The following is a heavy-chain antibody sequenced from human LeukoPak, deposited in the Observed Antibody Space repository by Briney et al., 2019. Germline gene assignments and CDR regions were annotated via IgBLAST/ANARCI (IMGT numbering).Heavy chain of an antibody. CDR2: IWYDGSNK. V-gene: IGHV3-33*06. D-gene: IGHD3/OR15-3a*01. Sequence: GGSLRLSCAASGFTFSSYGTHWVRQAPGKGLEWVAVIWYDGSNKYYADSVKGRFTISRDNSKNTLYLQMNSLRAEDTAVYYCAKGQFFDWLLEDFDYWGQGTLVTVSS. J-gene: IGHJ4*02. CDR3: AKGQFFDWLLEDFDY. CDR1: GFTFSSYG.